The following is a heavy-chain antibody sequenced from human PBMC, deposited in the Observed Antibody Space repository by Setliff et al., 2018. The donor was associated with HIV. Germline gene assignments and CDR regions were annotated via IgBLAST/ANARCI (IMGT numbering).Heavy chain of an antibody. CDR2: IYYTGTT. D-gene: IGHD3-10*01. CDR1: GGSISTYY. V-gene: IGHV4-59*01. Sequence: SETLSLTCTVSGGSISTYYWSWIRQPPGKGLEWIGYIYYTGTTKNNPSLKSRVTMSIDTSKNQFSPKLSSVTAADTVVYYCARGLWFGGSYWFDPWGQGTLVTVSS. J-gene: IGHJ5*02. CDR3: ARGLWFGGSYWFDP.